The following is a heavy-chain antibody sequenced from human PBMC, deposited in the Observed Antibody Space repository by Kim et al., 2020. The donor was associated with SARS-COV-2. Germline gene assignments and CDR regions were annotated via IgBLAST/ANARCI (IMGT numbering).Heavy chain of an antibody. CDR1: GFTFSGSP. J-gene: IGHJ4*02. D-gene: IGHD6-25*01. Sequence: GGSLRLSCAASGFTFSGSPIHWVRQAAGKGLEWVGRVGHKAHNYATTCGASVKGRFTISRDDSKNTAYLQMNSLKTEDTAVYYCTSLITAWGQGTLVTVSS. V-gene: IGHV3-73*01. CDR3: TSLITA. CDR2: VGHKAHNYAT.